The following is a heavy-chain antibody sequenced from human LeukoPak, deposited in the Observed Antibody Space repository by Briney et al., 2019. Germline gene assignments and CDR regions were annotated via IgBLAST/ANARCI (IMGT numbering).Heavy chain of an antibody. J-gene: IGHJ4*02. V-gene: IGHV3-21*01. CDR1: GFTFSSYS. CDR3: ASPYCSSTSCYLGN. CDR2: ISSSSSYI. D-gene: IGHD2-2*01. Sequence: GGSLRLSCAASGFTFSSYSMNWVRQAPGKGLEWVSSISSSSSYIYYADSVKGRFTISRDNAKNSLNLQMNSLRAEDTAVYYCASPYCSSTSCYLGNWGQGTLVTVSS.